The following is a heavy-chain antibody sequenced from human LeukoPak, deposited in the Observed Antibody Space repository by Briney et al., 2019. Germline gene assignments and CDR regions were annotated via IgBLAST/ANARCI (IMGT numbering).Heavy chain of an antibody. J-gene: IGHJ4*02. CDR3: ARDSVYGDYGYFDY. CDR2: ISSSSSYI. V-gene: IGHV3-21*01. Sequence: PGGSLRLSCAASGSTFSSYSMNWVRQAPGKGLEWVSSISSSSSYIYYADSVKGRFTISRDNAKNSLYLQMNSLRAEDTAVYYCARDSVYGDYGYFDYWGQGTLVTVSS. D-gene: IGHD4-17*01. CDR1: GSTFSSYS.